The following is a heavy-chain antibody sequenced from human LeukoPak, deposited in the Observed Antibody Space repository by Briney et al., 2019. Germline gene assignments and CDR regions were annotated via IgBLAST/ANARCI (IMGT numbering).Heavy chain of an antibody. J-gene: IGHJ5*02. CDR1: GFTVSSNY. CDR3: ARGGLIVVVPAATGFDP. CDR2: IHSGGST. D-gene: IGHD2-2*01. V-gene: IGHV3-66*01. Sequence: GGSLRLSCAASGFTVSSNYMSWVRQAPGKGLEWVSVIHSGGSTYYADSVKGRFTISRDNSKNSLYLQMNSLRAEDTAVYYCARGGLIVVVPAATGFDPWGQGTLVTVSS.